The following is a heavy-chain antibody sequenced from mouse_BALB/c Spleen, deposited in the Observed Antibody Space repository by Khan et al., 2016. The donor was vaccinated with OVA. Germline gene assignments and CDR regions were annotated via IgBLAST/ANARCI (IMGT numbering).Heavy chain of an antibody. CDR2: ISSLAYTI. CDR3: ARGGFAY. V-gene: IGHV5-15*02. CDR1: GFTFIDYG. J-gene: IGHJ3*01. Sequence: EVELVESGGGLVQPGGSRKLSCAASGFTFIDYGMAWVRQTPGKGPEWIAFISSLAYTIYYADTVTGRFTISRENAKNTLYLEMSSRRSDDTAMYYCARGGFAYWGQGTLVTVSA.